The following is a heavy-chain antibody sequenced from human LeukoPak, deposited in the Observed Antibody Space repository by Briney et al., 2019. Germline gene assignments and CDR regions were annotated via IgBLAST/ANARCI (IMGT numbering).Heavy chain of an antibody. Sequence: GGSLRLSCSASGFTFSSYAMHWVRQAPGKGLEYVSAISSNGGSTYYADSVKGRFTISRDNSKNTLFLQMNSLRAEDTAEYYCAKGITAESLFDYWGQGTLVTVSS. J-gene: IGHJ4*02. V-gene: IGHV3-64*04. CDR3: AKGITAESLFDY. CDR2: ISSNGGST. D-gene: IGHD6-13*01. CDR1: GFTFSSYA.